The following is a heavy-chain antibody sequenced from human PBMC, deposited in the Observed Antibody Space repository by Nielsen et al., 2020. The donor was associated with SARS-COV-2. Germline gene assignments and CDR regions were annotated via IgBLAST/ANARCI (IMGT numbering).Heavy chain of an antibody. CDR1: GGTFSSYA. CDR3: ARDPPPQGGTIYGMDV. V-gene: IGHV1-69*06. J-gene: IGHJ6*02. Sequence: SVKVSCKASGGTFSSYAISWVRQAPGQGLEWMGGIIPIFGTANYAQKFQGRVTITADKSTSTAYMELSSLRSEDTAVYYCARDPPPQGGTIYGMDVWGQGTTVTVSS. CDR2: IIPIFGTA.